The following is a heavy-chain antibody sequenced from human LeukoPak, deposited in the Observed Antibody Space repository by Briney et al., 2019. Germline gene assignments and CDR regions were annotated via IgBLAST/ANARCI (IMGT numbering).Heavy chain of an antibody. Sequence: GGSLRLSCAASGFTVSSNYMSWVRQAPGKGLEWVSVIYSGGSTYYADSVKGRLTISRDNSKQTLYLQMNGLRGEDTALYYCAKDLTLYGDFPYFDYWGQGTLVTVSS. CDR1: GFTVSSNY. CDR3: AKDLTLYGDFPYFDY. CDR2: IYSGGST. D-gene: IGHD4-17*01. J-gene: IGHJ4*02. V-gene: IGHV3-53*01.